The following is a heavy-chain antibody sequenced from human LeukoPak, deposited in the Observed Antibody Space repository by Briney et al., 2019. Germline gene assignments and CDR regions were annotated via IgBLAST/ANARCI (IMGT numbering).Heavy chain of an antibody. CDR2: INQDGSEK. J-gene: IGHJ4*02. V-gene: IGHV3-7*01. CDR1: GFTFSSYW. D-gene: IGHD2-15*01. CDR3: ATFDGYCTGTSCYSRGYFDY. Sequence: PGGSLRLSCAASGFTFSSYWMSWVRQAPGKGLEWVANINQDGSEKDYVDSVKGRFAISRDNAKNSLYLQMNSLRAEDTAVYYCATFDGYCTGTSCYSRGYFDYWGQGTLVTVSS.